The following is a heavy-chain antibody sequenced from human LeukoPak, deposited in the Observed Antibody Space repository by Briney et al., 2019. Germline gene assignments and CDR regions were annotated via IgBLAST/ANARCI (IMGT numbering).Heavy chain of an antibody. Sequence: GGSLRLSCAASGFTVSSNYMTWVRQAPGKGLEWVSSIYSGGSRDYADSVQGRFTISRDNSKNTVFLQMNSLRAEDTAVYYCARVRLDSSERYLDAFENWGQGVMVTVSS. CDR3: ARVRLDSSERYLDAFEN. V-gene: IGHV3-53*01. CDR2: IYSGGSR. J-gene: IGHJ3*02. CDR1: GFTVSSNY. D-gene: IGHD6-19*01.